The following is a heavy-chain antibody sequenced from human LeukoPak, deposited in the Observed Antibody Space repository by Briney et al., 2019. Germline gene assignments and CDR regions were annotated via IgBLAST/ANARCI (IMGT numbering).Heavy chain of an antibody. V-gene: IGHV4-59*08. CDR3: ARGAVSGYREYYFDY. Sequence: PPETLSLTCTVSGGSISSYYWSWIRQPPGKGLEWIGYIYYSGSTNYNPSLKSRVTISVDTSKNQFSLKLSSVTAADTAVYYCARGAVSGYREYYFDYWGQGTLVTVSS. D-gene: IGHD3-3*01. CDR2: IYYSGST. J-gene: IGHJ4*02. CDR1: GGSISSYY.